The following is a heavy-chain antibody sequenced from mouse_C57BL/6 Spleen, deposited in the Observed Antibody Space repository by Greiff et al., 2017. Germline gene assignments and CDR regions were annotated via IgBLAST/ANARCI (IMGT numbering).Heavy chain of an antibody. CDR2: IYPGDGDT. J-gene: IGHJ2*01. CDR1: GYAFSSSW. CDR3: ARSDYYGSSSFDY. D-gene: IGHD1-1*01. Sequence: QVQLQPSGPELVKPGASVKISCKASGYAFSSSWMNWVKQRPGKGLEWIGRIYPGDGDTNYNGKFKGKATLTADKSSSTAYMQLSSLTSEDSAVYFCARSDYYGSSSFDYWGQGTTLTVSS. V-gene: IGHV1-82*01.